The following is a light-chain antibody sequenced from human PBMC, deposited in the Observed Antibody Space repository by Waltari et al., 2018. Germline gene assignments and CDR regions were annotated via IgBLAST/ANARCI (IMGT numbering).Light chain of an antibody. Sequence: EIVMTQSPATLSVSPGERATLSCRASQSVNDNLAWYQQKPGQAPRLLIYAASTRATCMTARFSGRGSGTEFTLTISSLQSEDFAVYYCQQDNNWPPWTFGQGTTVEIK. CDR3: QQDNNWPPWT. CDR2: AAS. J-gene: IGKJ1*01. CDR1: QSVNDN. V-gene: IGKV3-15*01.